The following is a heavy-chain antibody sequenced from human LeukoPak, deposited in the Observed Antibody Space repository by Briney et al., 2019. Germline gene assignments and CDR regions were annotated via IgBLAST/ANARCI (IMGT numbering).Heavy chain of an antibody. V-gene: IGHV3-48*03. CDR3: ARDVPAYCGGDCPNPY. CDR2: ISSSGSTI. Sequence: GGSLILSCAASGFTFSSYEMNWVRQAPGKGLEWVSYISSSGSTIYYADSVKGRFTISGDNAKNSLYLQMNSLRAEDTAVYYCARDVPAYCGGDCPNPYWGQGTLVTVSS. J-gene: IGHJ4*02. CDR1: GFTFSSYE. D-gene: IGHD2-21*02.